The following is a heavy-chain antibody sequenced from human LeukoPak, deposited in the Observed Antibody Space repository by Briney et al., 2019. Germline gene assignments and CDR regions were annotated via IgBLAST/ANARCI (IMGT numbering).Heavy chain of an antibody. CDR1: GYTFTSYG. J-gene: IGHJ4*02. D-gene: IGHD6-19*01. Sequence: ASVKVSCKASGYTFTSYGISWVRQAPGQGLEWMGWINPNSGGTNYAQKFQDRVTMTRDTSISTAYMELSSLTFDDTAVYYCARDAIAVAGLGGYWGQGTLVTVSS. V-gene: IGHV1-2*02. CDR2: INPNSGGT. CDR3: ARDAIAVAGLGGY.